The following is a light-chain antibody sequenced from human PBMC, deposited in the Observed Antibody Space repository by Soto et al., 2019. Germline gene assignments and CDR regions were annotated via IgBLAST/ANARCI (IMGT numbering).Light chain of an antibody. CDR3: GTWDSSLGAGV. Sequence: QSVLTQPPSVSAAPGQKVTITCSGSSSNIGSNWLSWYQQLPGTAPKLLIYENNKRPSGIPDRFSGSKSGTSATLGITGLQTGDEADYYCGTWDSSLGAGVFGPGTKLTVL. J-gene: IGLJ1*01. V-gene: IGLV1-51*02. CDR2: ENN. CDR1: SSNIGSNW.